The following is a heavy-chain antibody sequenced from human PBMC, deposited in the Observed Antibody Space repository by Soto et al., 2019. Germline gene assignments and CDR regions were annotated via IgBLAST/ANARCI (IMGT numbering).Heavy chain of an antibody. CDR1: GGSISSYY. CDR3: ARDPSYYYDSSGPPSTDAFDI. Sequence: SETLSLTCTVSGGSISSYYWSWIRQPPGKGLEWIGYIYYSGSTNYNPSLKSRVTISVDTSKNQFSLKLSSVTAADTAVYYCARDPSYYYDSSGPPSTDAFDIWGQGTMVTVSS. V-gene: IGHV4-59*01. CDR2: IYYSGST. D-gene: IGHD3-22*01. J-gene: IGHJ3*02.